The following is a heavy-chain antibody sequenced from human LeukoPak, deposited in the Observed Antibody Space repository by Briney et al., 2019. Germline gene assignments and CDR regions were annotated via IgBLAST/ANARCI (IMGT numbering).Heavy chain of an antibody. V-gene: IGHV1-3*01. CDR2: INAGNGNT. Sequence: ASAKVSCKASGYTFTIYAMHWVRQAPGQRLEWMGWINAGNGNTKYSQKFQGRVTITRDTSASTAYMELSSLRSEDTAVYYCARDQGYWYFDLWGRGTLVTVSS. CDR3: ARDQGYWYFDL. J-gene: IGHJ2*01. CDR1: GYTFTIYA.